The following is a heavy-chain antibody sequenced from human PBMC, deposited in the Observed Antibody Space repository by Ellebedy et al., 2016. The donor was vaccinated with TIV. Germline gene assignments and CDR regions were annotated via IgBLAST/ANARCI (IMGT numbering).Heavy chain of an antibody. CDR1: GFTFSSYW. Sequence: PGGSLRLSCAASGFTFSSYWMSWVRQAPGKGLEWVANIKQDGSEKYYVDSVKGRFTISRDNAKNSLFLQMNSLRAEDMGVYFCARDRPRGRGDFDYWGQGTLVTVSS. CDR3: ARDRPRGRGDFDY. V-gene: IGHV3-7*01. CDR2: IKQDGSEK. D-gene: IGHD3-10*01. J-gene: IGHJ4*02.